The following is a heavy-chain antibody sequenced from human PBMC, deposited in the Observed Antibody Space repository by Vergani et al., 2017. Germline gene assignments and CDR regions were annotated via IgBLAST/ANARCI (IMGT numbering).Heavy chain of an antibody. J-gene: IGHJ6*03. CDR2: IDHTGRP. CDR1: GGSFTSYH. V-gene: IGHV4-34*01. Sequence: QVQLQQWGGGLLKPSETLSLTCVVNGGSFTSYHWTWIRQSPGEGLVWVGDIDHTGRPDYNPSLKSRLTMSVDKSRNQFSLTRNSVTATDTAIYFCARVNTETNGHLYYYYYMDVGGQGTAVTVS. D-gene: IGHD4-11*01. CDR3: ARVNTETNGHLYYYYYMDV.